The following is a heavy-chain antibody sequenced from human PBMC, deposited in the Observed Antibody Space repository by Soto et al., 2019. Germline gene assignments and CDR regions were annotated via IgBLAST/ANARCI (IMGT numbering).Heavy chain of an antibody. D-gene: IGHD2-21*01. Sequence: QVQLVESGGGVVQPGRSLRLSCAASGFTFSSYGMHWVRQAPGKGLEWVAVIWYGGSNKYYADSVKGRFTISRDNSKNTLYLQLNRRRAEDTAVHYCASRVIDSLSYFDSCGQGTLDTVSS. J-gene: IGHJ4*02. V-gene: IGHV3-33*01. CDR3: ASRVIDSLSYFDS. CDR2: IWYGGSNK. CDR1: GFTFSSYG.